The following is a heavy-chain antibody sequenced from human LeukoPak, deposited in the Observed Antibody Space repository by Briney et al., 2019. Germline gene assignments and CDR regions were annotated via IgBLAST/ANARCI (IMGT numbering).Heavy chain of an antibody. CDR3: ARNDSSGYFDY. CDR1: DYSISSGNY. CDR2: VYHSGST. D-gene: IGHD3-22*01. J-gene: IGHJ4*02. Sequence: SETLSLTCSVSDYSISSGNYWGWIRQPPGKGLEWIGSVYHSGSTHYSPSLKSRVTIAVDTSKNQFSLKLSSVTAADTAVYYCARNDSSGYFDYWGQGTLVTVSS. V-gene: IGHV4-38-2*01.